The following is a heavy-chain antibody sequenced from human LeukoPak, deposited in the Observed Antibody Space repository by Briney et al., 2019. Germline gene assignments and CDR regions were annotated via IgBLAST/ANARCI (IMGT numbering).Heavy chain of an antibody. D-gene: IGHD6-13*01. J-gene: IGHJ6*02. V-gene: IGHV3-53*05. CDR2: IFSGDTT. CDR3: ARGGQQMSDAMDV. CDR1: GFTVSSNY. Sequence: GGSLRLSCAASGFTVSSNYMSWVRQAPGKGLEWVSVIFSGDTTYYADSVKGRFTISKDNSKNRLYLQMNSLRTEDTAVYFCARGGQQMSDAMDVWGQGTTVTVSS.